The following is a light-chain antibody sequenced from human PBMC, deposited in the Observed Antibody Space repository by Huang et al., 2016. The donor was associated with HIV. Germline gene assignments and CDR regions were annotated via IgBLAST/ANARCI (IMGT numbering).Light chain of an antibody. V-gene: IGKV1-39*01. J-gene: IGKJ5*01. CDR2: SAS. Sequence: IQMTQSPTSLSASVGDRVSITCRASQSISTYLNWYQQKPGKASKLLISSASSLHSGGPSRFSGSVSGTDFTLTIKGLQLDDFATYYCQQSYSALSSFGPGTRL. CDR1: QSISTY. CDR3: QQSYSALSS.